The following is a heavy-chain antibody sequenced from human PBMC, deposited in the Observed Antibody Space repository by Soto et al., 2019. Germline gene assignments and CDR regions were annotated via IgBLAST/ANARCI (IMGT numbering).Heavy chain of an antibody. D-gene: IGHD2-15*01. CDR2: IYYSGNT. CDR1: GGSISSSSYY. CDR3: AREGGRYCTGGSCQVDY. J-gene: IGHJ4*02. V-gene: IGHV4-39*02. Sequence: QLQLQESGPGLVKPSETLSLTCTVSGGSISSSSYYWGWIRQPPGKGLEWIGSIYYSGNTYYTPSLKTHVTLSVDTSKNQFSLTLSSVTAADTAVYYCAREGGRYCTGGSCQVDYWGQGTLVTVSS.